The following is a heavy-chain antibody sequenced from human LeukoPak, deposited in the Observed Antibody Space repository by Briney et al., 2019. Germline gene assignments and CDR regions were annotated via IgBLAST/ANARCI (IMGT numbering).Heavy chain of an antibody. CDR2: IYGGSNT. D-gene: IGHD6-19*01. J-gene: IGHJ4*02. CDR1: GFTLSSIY. V-gene: IGHV3-53*01. CDR3: ARDYSSGLAYFDY. Sequence: GGSLRLSCAASGFTLSSIYMSWVRQAPGKGLEWISVIYGGSNTYYYADSVKGRFTISRDNSKNTVYLQMNSLRAEDAAVYYCARDYSSGLAYFDYWGQGTLVTVSS.